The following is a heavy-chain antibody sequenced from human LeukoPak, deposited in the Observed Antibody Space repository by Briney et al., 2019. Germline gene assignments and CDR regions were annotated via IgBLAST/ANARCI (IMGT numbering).Heavy chain of an antibody. J-gene: IGHJ5*02. D-gene: IGHD3-3*01. CDR3: TRMRSIFGVVIKNWFDP. CDR2: INPNSGGT. V-gene: IGHV1-2*02. Sequence: ASVKVSFKASGYAFTGYYMHWVRQAPGQGLEWMGWINPNSGGTNYVQKFQGRVTMTRDTSIITVYMELSRLGDADVYVYYCTRMRSIFGVVIKNWFDPWGQGTLVTVSS. CDR1: GYAFTGYY.